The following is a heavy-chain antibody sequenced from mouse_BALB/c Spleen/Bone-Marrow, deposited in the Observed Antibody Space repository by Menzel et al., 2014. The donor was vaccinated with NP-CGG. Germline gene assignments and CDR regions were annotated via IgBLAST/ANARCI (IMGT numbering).Heavy chain of an antibody. CDR1: GYTFTDYA. CDR2: ISTYYGDA. V-gene: IGHV1S137*01. CDR3: ARETLLRSGYFDV. J-gene: IGHJ1*01. D-gene: IGHD1-2*01. Sequence: VQLQQSGAELVRPGVSVKISCKGSGYTFTDYAMHWVKQSHAKSLEWIGVISTYYGDASYNQKFKGKATMTVDKSSSTAYMGLARLTSEDSAIYYCARETLLRSGYFDVWGAGTTVTVSS.